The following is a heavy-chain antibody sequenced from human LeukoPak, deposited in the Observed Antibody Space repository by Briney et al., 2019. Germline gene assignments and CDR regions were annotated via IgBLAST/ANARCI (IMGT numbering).Heavy chain of an antibody. D-gene: IGHD3-10*02. CDR3: AKDYQCSSWD. V-gene: IGHV3-48*01. Sequence: PGGSLRLSCAASGFTFSGYAMNWVRQAPGRGLEWVSYINDVSNAIYYADSVKGRFTISRDNAKSSLYLQMNNLRVEDTAVYYCAKDYQCSSWDWGQGTLVTVSS. CDR1: GFTFSGYA. CDR2: INDVSNAI. J-gene: IGHJ4*02.